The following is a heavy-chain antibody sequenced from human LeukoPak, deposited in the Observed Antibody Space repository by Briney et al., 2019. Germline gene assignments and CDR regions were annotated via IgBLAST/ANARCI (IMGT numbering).Heavy chain of an antibody. Sequence: GGSLRLSCAASGFSFSTHWMHWVRQAPGKGLVWVSRIHSDGSVTNYADSVKGRFTISRDNAKNTLYLQMNSLRAEDTAVYYCVRIIVGASNWFDSWGQGTLVTVFS. CDR3: VRIIVGASNWFDS. J-gene: IGHJ5*01. D-gene: IGHD1-26*01. CDR1: GFSFSTHW. CDR2: IHSDGSVT. V-gene: IGHV3-74*01.